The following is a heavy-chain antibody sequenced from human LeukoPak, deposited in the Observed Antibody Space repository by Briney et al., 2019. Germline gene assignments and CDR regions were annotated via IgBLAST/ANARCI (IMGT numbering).Heavy chain of an antibody. V-gene: IGHV3-48*04. J-gene: IGHJ4*02. CDR3: ASGAVTTTGY. Sequence: GSLRFSCAASGFAFSDYAMNWVRQTPAKGLEWLSYISGSSTVIHYAESVKGRFTISRDNAKNLLYLQMNSLRAEDTAVYYCASGAVTTTGYWGQGTLVTVSS. CDR2: ISGSSTVI. CDR1: GFAFSDYA. D-gene: IGHD4-17*01.